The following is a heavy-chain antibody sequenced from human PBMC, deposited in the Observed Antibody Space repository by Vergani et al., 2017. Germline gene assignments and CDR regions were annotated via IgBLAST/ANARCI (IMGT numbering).Heavy chain of an antibody. CDR2: IGKDGINT. D-gene: IGHD2-21*02. CDR3: AKYLRDSTDGLPDS. Sequence: VQLVESGGGIVKPGGSLRLSCVASGFSFRNAWMNWVRQAPGKGLEWLAYIGKDGINTRYRDAVKGRFTVSRDNSKDILYLQMDSLRSEDTALYYCAKYLRDSTDGLPDSWGPGTLVIVSS. J-gene: IGHJ4*02. CDR1: GFSFRNAW. V-gene: IGHV3-30*02.